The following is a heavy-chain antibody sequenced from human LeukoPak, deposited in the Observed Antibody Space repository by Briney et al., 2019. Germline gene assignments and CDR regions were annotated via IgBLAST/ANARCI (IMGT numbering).Heavy chain of an antibody. CDR1: GFTFSSYN. J-gene: IGHJ6*03. CDR3: ARDDRIVGANNYYYYYYMDV. CDR2: ISSSSSYI. V-gene: IGHV3-21*01. Sequence: PGGSLRLSCAASGFTFSSYNMNWVRQAPGKGLERVSSISSSSSYICYADSVKGRFTISRDNAKNSPYLQMNSLRAEDTAVYYCARDDRIVGANNYYYYYYMDVWGKGTTVTTSS. D-gene: IGHD1-26*01.